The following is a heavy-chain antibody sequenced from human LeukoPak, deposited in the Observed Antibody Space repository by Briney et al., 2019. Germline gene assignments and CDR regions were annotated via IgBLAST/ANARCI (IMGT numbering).Heavy chain of an antibody. J-gene: IGHJ4*02. CDR1: GFSFSNYG. Sequence: PGGSLRLSCAASGFSFSNYGFHWVRQAPGKGLDWVSAISYGGKNIHYADSVKGRFTISRDNSRNTVYLQMNSLRVEDTAVYYCAKTYSRESGYDFFFHYWGQGTRVTVSS. CDR3: AKTYSRESGYDFFFHY. V-gene: IGHV3-33*06. D-gene: IGHD5-12*01. CDR2: ISYGGKNI.